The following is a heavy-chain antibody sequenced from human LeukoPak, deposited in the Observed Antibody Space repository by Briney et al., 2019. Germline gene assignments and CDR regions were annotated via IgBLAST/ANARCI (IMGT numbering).Heavy chain of an antibody. Sequence: GGSLRLSCAASGFTLNSYWMHWVRQAPGKGLVWVSRINSDGSSTSYADSVKGRFTISRDNAKNTLYLQMNSLRAEDTAVYYCARDLPYCTNGVCYSSHYYYGMDVWGQGTTVTVSS. J-gene: IGHJ6*02. CDR3: ARDLPYCTNGVCYSSHYYYGMDV. D-gene: IGHD2-8*01. CDR2: INSDGSST. V-gene: IGHV3-74*01. CDR1: GFTLNSYW.